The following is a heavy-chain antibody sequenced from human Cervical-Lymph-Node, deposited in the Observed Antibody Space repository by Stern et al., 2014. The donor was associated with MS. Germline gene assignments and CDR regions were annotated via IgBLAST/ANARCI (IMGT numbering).Heavy chain of an antibody. J-gene: IGHJ5*02. CDR1: GGSISSSSYY. CDR3: ARHRPVFPVVVVAATPNWFDP. V-gene: IGHV4-39*01. D-gene: IGHD2-15*01. CDR2: IYYSGST. Sequence: VQLEESGPGLVKPSETLSLTCTVSGGSISSSSYYWGWIRQPPGKGLEWIGSIYYSGSTYYNSSLKSRVTISVDTSKNQFSLKRSSGTAADTAVYYCARHRPVFPVVVVAATPNWFDPWGQGTLVTVSS.